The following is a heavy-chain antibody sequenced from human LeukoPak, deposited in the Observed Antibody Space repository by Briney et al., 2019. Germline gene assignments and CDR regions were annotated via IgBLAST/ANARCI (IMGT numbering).Heavy chain of an antibody. CDR2: MSPDGSDR. Sequence: PGGSLRLSCAASGFTFSDYAMTWVRQAPGKGLEWVSAMSPDGSDRKYAGSVEGRSTISRDNSKNTLFLQMNSLRVEDTAVYYCTKDWSADYWGQGTLVTVSS. CDR1: GFTFSDYA. CDR3: TKDWSADY. J-gene: IGHJ4*02. V-gene: IGHV3-23*01.